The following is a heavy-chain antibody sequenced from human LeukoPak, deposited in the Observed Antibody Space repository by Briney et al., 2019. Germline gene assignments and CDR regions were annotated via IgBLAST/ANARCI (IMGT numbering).Heavy chain of an antibody. CDR3: ARGRIVVVPAATPAYYFDY. CDR1: GYTFTGYY. V-gene: IGHV1-2*04. CDR2: INPNSGGT. Sequence: ASVKVSCKASGYTFTGYYMHWVRQAPGQGLEWMGWINPNSGGTNYAQKFQGWVTMTRDTSISTAYMKLSRLRSDVTAVYYCARGRIVVVPAATPAYYFDYWAREPWSPSPQ. D-gene: IGHD2-2*01. J-gene: IGHJ4*02.